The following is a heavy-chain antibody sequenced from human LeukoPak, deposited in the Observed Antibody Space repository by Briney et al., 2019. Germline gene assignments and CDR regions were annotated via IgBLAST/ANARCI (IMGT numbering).Heavy chain of an antibody. CDR3: ARDLGDGYNPYYFDY. CDR1: GFTFSSYA. CDR2: ISVSGGST. Sequence: GGSLRLSCAASGFTFSSYAMSWIRQAPGKGLEWVSAISVSGGSTYYADSVKGRFTISRDNSKNTLYLQMNSLRAEDTAVYYCARDLGDGYNPYYFDYWGQGTLVTVSS. D-gene: IGHD5-24*01. V-gene: IGHV3-23*01. J-gene: IGHJ4*02.